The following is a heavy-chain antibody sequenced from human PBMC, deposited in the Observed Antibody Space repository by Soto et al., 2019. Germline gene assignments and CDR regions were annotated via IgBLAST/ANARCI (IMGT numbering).Heavy chain of an antibody. Sequence: GGSLRLSCAASGFTFSSYSMNWVRQAPGKGLEWVSSISSSSSYIYYADSVKGRFTISRDNAKNSLYLQMNSLRAEDTAVYYCARDARAQQELWFGELLENPDNWFDPWGQGTLVTVSS. J-gene: IGHJ5*02. V-gene: IGHV3-21*01. D-gene: IGHD3-10*01. CDR1: GFTFSSYS. CDR3: ARDARAQQELWFGELLENPDNWFDP. CDR2: ISSSSSYI.